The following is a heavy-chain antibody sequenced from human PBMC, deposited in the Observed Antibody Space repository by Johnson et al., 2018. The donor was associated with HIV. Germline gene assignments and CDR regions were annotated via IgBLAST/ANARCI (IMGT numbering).Heavy chain of an antibody. V-gene: IGHV3-74*01. Sequence: VQLVESGGGLVQPGGSLRLSCAASGFIFSPYWMHWVRQAPGQGLVWVSRIISDVSSAIYTDSVTGRFTISRDNTKNTLYLQMIILRPKDTAMYYCAKDLDRELLALWAFHTWGQGTVVTVSS. CDR2: IISDVSSA. CDR1: GFIFSPYW. D-gene: IGHD2-8*02. J-gene: IGHJ3*02. CDR3: AKDLDRELLALWAFHT.